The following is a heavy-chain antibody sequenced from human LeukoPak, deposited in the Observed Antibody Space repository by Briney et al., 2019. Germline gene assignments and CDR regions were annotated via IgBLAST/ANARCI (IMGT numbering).Heavy chain of an antibody. J-gene: IGHJ3*02. CDR1: GYTFTSYG. CDR2: ISPYNDNA. Sequence: ASVEVSCKASGYTFTSYGITWVRQAPGQGLEWMGWISPYNDNANYAQKLQGRVTMTTDTSTCTAYMELRSLRSDDTAVYYCARAGYCSGGSCHTGAFDIWGQGTMVTGSS. CDR3: ARAGYCSGGSCHTGAFDI. V-gene: IGHV1-18*01. D-gene: IGHD2-15*01.